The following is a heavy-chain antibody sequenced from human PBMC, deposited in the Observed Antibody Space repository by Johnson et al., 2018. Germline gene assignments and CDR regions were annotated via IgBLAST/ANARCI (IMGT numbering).Heavy chain of an antibody. CDR1: GGSISSYY. CDR3: AVRNPLGDGCAFDI. CDR2: IYYSGST. D-gene: IGHD3-16*01. Sequence: QVQLQESGPGLVKPSETLSLTCTVSGGSISSYYWSWIRQPPGKGLEWIGYIYYSGSTNYNPSLKSRLTIAVDTSKTQFSLKLSAVTAADTAVYYWAVRNPLGDGCAFDIWGQGTMVTVSS. J-gene: IGHJ3*02. V-gene: IGHV4-59*01.